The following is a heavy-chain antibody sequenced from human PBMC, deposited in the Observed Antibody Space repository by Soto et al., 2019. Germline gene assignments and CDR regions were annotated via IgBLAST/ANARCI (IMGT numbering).Heavy chain of an antibody. CDR3: ARGYPGGSYYDY. Sequence: GGSLRLSCAASGFSFSTYDMNWVRQAPGKGLEWVSYISGGSSRIFYADSVKGRFTISRDNAKNSLYLQMNSLRAEDTAVYYCARGYPGGSYYDYWGQGTLVTVSS. CDR2: ISGGSSRI. D-gene: IGHD1-26*01. J-gene: IGHJ4*02. V-gene: IGHV3-48*01. CDR1: GFSFSTYD.